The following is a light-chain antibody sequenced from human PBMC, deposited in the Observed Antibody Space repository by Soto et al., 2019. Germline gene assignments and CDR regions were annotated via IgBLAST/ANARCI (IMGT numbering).Light chain of an antibody. J-gene: IGKJ4*01. Sequence: EIVMTQSPATLSASPGERATLSCRASQRVSSNLAWYQQKPGQAPRLLIYGASTRATGIPARFSGSGSGTEFTLIISSVQSEDFAVYYCQQYNNWPPLTFGGGTKVEIK. V-gene: IGKV3-15*01. CDR3: QQYNNWPPLT. CDR1: QRVSSN. CDR2: GAS.